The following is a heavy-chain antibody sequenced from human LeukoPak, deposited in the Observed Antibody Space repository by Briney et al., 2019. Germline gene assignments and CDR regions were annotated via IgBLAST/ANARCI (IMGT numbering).Heavy chain of an antibody. Sequence: PGGSLRLSCAASGFTFSTYEMNWVRQAPGKGLEWVSHISSSCTTIYYADSVKGRFTISRDNAKNSLYLQMNSLRAQDTAVYYCASGRPFDYWGQGTLVTVSS. V-gene: IGHV3-48*03. J-gene: IGHJ4*02. CDR1: GFTFSTYE. CDR3: ASGRPFDY. CDR2: ISSSCTTI. D-gene: IGHD1-1*01.